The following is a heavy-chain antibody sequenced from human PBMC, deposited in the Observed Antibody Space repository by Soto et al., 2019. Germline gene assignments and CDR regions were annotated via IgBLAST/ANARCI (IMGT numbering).Heavy chain of an antibody. D-gene: IGHD6-6*01. CDR3: AKDRALVLAEYYFDY. J-gene: IGHJ4*02. CDR1: GFTFSSYG. Sequence: GGSLRLSCAASGFTFSSYGMHWVRQAPGKGLEWVAVISYDGSNKYYADSVKGRFTISRDNSKNTLYLQMNSLRAEDTAVYYCAKDRALVLAEYYFDYWGQGTLVTVSS. V-gene: IGHV3-30*18. CDR2: ISYDGSNK.